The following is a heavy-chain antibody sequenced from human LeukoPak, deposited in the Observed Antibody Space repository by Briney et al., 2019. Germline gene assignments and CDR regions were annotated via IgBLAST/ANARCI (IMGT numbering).Heavy chain of an antibody. D-gene: IGHD6-13*01. J-gene: IGHJ4*02. CDR1: GFTVSSNY. Sequence: GGSLRLSCAASGFTVSSNYMSWVRQAPGKGLEWVSVIYSGGSTYYADSVKGRFTISRDNSKNTLYLQMNSLRAEDTAVYYCARDYSPGYRSSWFRLDWGQGTLVTVSS. CDR3: ARDYSPGYRSSWFRLD. CDR2: IYSGGST. V-gene: IGHV3-66*02.